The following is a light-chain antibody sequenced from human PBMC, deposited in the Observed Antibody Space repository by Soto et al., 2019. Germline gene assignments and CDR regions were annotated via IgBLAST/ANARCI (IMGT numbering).Light chain of an antibody. CDR2: GAS. V-gene: IGKV3-15*01. CDR1: PSVSSN. CDR3: QQYNNWPPYT. Sequence: DIVMTQSPATLSVSPGERATLSCRASPSVSSNLAWYQQKPGQAPRLLIYGASTRATGIPARFSGSGSGTDFTLTISSLLSEDFVVYYCQQYNNWPPYTFGQITKLEIK. J-gene: IGKJ2*01.